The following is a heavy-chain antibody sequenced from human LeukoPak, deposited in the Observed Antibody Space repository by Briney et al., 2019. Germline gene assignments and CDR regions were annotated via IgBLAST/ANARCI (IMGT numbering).Heavy chain of an antibody. V-gene: IGHV4-59*08. CDR2: IYYSGST. CDR3: ARSPVAATLDYFDY. J-gene: IGHJ4*02. D-gene: IGHD2-15*01. Sequence: PSETLSLTCTVSGGSISSYYWSWIRQPPGKGLEWIGYIYYSGSTTYNPSLKRRVTTSVNTSNNNFSLKQSSVTAADTAVYYCARSPVAATLDYFDYWGQGTLVTVSS. CDR1: GGSISSYY.